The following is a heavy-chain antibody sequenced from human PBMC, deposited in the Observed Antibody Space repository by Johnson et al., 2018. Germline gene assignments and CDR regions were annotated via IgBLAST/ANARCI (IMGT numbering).Heavy chain of an antibody. CDR3: TRPEGLYSSNSDQYFQH. J-gene: IGHJ1*01. D-gene: IGHD6-13*01. CDR2: IKEDGSTK. Sequence: VQLQESGGGLVQPGGSLRLSCAASGFTFTTYWMNWVNQAPGKGLEWVASIKEDGSTKYYVDSVNGRFTISRDNAKNSLYLQLNSLRAEDTAVYYCTRPEGLYSSNSDQYFQHWGQGTLVIVSS. V-gene: IGHV3-7*01. CDR1: GFTFTTYW.